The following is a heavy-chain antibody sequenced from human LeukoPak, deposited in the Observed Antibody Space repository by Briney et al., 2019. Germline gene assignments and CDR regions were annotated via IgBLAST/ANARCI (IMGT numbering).Heavy chain of an antibody. D-gene: IGHD3-16*01. J-gene: IGHJ3*02. Sequence: ASVKVSCKASGYTFIGYYMHWVRQAPGQGLEWMGWVNPNGVDTNYAQKFQGRVTMTSDRFISTAYMELNRLRSDDTAVYFCARDMGEGFDIWGQGTMVTVSS. CDR1: GYTFIGYY. CDR2: VNPNGVDT. CDR3: ARDMGEGFDI. V-gene: IGHV1-2*02.